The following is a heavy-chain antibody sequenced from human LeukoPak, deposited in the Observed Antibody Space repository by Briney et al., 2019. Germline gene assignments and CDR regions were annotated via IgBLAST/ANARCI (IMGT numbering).Heavy chain of an antibody. D-gene: IGHD2-2*02. CDR3: ARGPIVVVPAAIFSYYYYGMDV. Sequence: ASVKVSCKASGYTFTGYDINWVRQATGQGLEWMGWMNPNSGNTGYAQKFQGRVTMTRNTSISTAYMELSSLRSEDTAVYYCARGPIVVVPAAIFSYYYYGMDVWGQGTTVTVSS. CDR1: GYTFTGYD. CDR2: MNPNSGNT. J-gene: IGHJ6*02. V-gene: IGHV1-8*01.